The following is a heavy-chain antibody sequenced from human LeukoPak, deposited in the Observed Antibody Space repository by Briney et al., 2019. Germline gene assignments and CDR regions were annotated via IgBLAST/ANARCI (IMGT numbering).Heavy chain of an antibody. V-gene: IGHV1-2*02. D-gene: IGHD7-27*01. CDR1: GYTFTAYY. CDR3: ARDQTGDGFDC. J-gene: IGHJ4*02. Sequence: ASVKVSCEASGYTFTAYYMNGVPQAPGQGREGMGWITPNTGATNYAQKSQGRVTMTRDTSNSTAYMELSRLRSDATAVYYCARDQTGDGFDCWGQGTLVTVSS. CDR2: ITPNTGAT.